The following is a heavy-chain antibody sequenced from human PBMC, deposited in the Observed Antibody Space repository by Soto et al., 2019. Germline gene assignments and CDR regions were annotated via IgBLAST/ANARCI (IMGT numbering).Heavy chain of an antibody. J-gene: IGHJ5*02. V-gene: IGHV6-1*01. Sequence: SQTLSLTCAISGDSVSSNNAAWNWIRQSPSRGLEWLGRTHYRSRWYNDYAVSVKSRITVNPDTSKNQFSLQLTSVTPEDTAVYYCARSYDFWSGYPPRARNWFDPWGQGTLVTVSS. CDR1: GDSVSSNNAA. CDR2: THYRSRWYN. D-gene: IGHD3-3*01. CDR3: ARSYDFWSGYPPRARNWFDP.